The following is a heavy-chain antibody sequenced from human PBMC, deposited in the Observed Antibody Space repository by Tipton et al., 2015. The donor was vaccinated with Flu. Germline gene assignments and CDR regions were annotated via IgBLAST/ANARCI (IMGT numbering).Heavy chain of an antibody. J-gene: IGHJ4*02. CDR3: ARGRDSFGSGYFDS. V-gene: IGHV4-4*07. Sequence: TLSLTCSVSGYSIASDYYWGWIRQSAGKGLEWIGRIHTSGTTFFNPSLKSRVAMSFDTSRSQFSLILTSVTDADTAVYYCARGRDSFGSGYFDSWGQGILITVSS. D-gene: IGHD3-10*01. CDR2: IHTSGTT. CDR1: GYSIASDYY.